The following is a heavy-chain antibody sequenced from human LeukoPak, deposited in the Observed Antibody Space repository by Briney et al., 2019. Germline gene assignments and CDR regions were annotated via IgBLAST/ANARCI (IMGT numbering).Heavy chain of an antibody. CDR3: TSDEVDTAMVGFDD. J-gene: IGHJ4*02. CDR2: IRSKANSYAT. V-gene: IGHV3-73*01. D-gene: IGHD5-18*01. Sequence: GGSLRLSCPASGFTFSGSAMHWVRQASGKGREWVGRIRSKANSYATAYAASVKGRFTISRDDSKNTAYLQMIRLKTEDTAVYYCTSDEVDTAMVGFDDWGQGTLVTVCS. CDR1: GFTFSGSA.